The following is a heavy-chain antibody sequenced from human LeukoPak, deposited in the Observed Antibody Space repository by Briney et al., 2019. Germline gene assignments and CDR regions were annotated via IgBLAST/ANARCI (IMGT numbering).Heavy chain of an antibody. J-gene: IGHJ4*02. D-gene: IGHD2-15*01. Sequence: GSLRLSCAASGFTFSSYSMNWVRQAPGKGLEWVSSISSSSSYIYYADSVKGRFTISRDNAKNSLYLQMNSLRAEDTAVYYCARGSRSGGSSQNWGQGTLVTVSS. CDR3: ARGSRSGGSSQN. CDR2: ISSSSSYI. CDR1: GFTFSSYS. V-gene: IGHV3-21*01.